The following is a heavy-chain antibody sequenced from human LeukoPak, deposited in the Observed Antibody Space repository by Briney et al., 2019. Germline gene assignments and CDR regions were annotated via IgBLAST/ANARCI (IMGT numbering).Heavy chain of an antibody. D-gene: IGHD2-2*01. V-gene: IGHV1-2*02. CDR1: GYTFTGYY. Sequence: ASVKVSCKASGYTFTGYYMHWVRQAPGQGLEWMGWINPNSGGTNYAQKLQGRVTMTRDTSISTAYMELSRLRSDDTAVYYCARRGRYQLLGLYYYCMDVWGKGTTVAVSS. CDR3: ARRGRYQLLGLYYYCMDV. CDR2: INPNSGGT. J-gene: IGHJ6*03.